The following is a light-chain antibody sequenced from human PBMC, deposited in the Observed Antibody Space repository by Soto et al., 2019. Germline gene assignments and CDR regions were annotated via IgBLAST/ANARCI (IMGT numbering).Light chain of an antibody. V-gene: IGKV1-5*03. CDR1: QSIRSW. CDR3: QQYNSYSYT. Sequence: DIQMTQSPSTLSASVGDRVTITCRASQSIRSWLAWYQQKPGKAPKLLIYKASSLESGVPSRFSGSGSGTEFTLTISSLQPDDFAPYYCQQYNSYSYTFGQGTKVDIK. CDR2: KAS. J-gene: IGKJ2*01.